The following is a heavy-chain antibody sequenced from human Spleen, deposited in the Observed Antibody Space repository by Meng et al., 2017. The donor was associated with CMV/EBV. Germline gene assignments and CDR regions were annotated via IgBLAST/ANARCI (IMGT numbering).Heavy chain of an antibody. Sequence: SETLSLTCTVSGGSVSTGSYYWSWLRQPPGRGLEWIGYISYIRSTNYNPSLKSRVTISVDTSKNQFSLKLRSVTAADTAIFYCARDILERDAFDMWGQGTMVTVSS. CDR2: ISYIRST. CDR1: GGSVSTGSYY. V-gene: IGHV4-61*01. D-gene: IGHD1-1*01. J-gene: IGHJ3*02. CDR3: ARDILERDAFDM.